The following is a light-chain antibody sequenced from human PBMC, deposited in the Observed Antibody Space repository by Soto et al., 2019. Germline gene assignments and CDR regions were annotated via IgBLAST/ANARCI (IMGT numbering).Light chain of an antibody. CDR1: SGDVGGYNY. CDR3: SSYAGSINFVV. V-gene: IGLV2-8*01. J-gene: IGLJ2*01. Sequence: QSVLTQPPSASGSPGQSVTISCTGTSGDVGGYNYVSWYQQHPGKAPKLMIYDVTKRPSGVPDRFSGSKSGNTASLTVSGLQAEDEADYYCSSYAGSINFVVFGGGTKVTVL. CDR2: DVT.